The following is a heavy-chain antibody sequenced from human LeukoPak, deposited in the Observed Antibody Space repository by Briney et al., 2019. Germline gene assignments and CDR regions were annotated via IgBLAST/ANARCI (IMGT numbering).Heavy chain of an antibody. CDR1: GFTFSSYG. D-gene: IGHD6-6*01. Sequence: GRSLRLSCAASGFTFSSYGMHWVRQAPGKGLEWVAVIWYDENSKYYGDSVKGRFTISRDNFKNTPYLQMNSLRAEDTAVYYCARDRAGSRSSGFEYWGQGTRVTVSS. CDR3: ARDRAGSRSSGFEY. J-gene: IGHJ4*02. CDR2: IWYDENSK. V-gene: IGHV3-33*01.